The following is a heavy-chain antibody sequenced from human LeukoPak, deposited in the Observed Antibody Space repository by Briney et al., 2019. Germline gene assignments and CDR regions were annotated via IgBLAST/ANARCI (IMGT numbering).Heavy chain of an antibody. V-gene: IGHV3-23*01. CDR1: GLSFSSYA. D-gene: IGHD6-19*01. CDR2: ISGNGGGT. CDR3: AKKRGWPPVHY. J-gene: IGHJ4*02. Sequence: SGGSLRLSCAASGLSFSSYAMSWGRKAPGKGLERVSAISGNGGGTFYADSVKSRLNASKDSSKNKLYLETTGVRAEDTGVYYCAKKRGWPPVHYWGQGTLVTVSS.